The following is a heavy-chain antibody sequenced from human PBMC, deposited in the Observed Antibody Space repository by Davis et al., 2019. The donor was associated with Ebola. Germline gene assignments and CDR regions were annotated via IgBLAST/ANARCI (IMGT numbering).Heavy chain of an antibody. V-gene: IGHV3-66*02. CDR2: IYSGGST. J-gene: IGHJ6*03. CDR3: ARSPVPYYYYMDV. Sequence: GESLKISCAASGFTVSSNYMSWVRQAPGKGLEWVSVIYSGGSTYYADSVKGRFTISRDNSKNTLYLQMNSLRAEDTAVYYCARSPVPYYYYMDVWGKGTTVTVSS. CDR1: GFTVSSNY.